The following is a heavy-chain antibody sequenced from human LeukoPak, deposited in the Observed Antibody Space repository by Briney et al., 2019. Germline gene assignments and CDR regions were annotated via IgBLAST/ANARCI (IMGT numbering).Heavy chain of an antibody. Sequence: GGSLRLSCAASGFSFSSYAMSWVRQAPGKGLEWVAVISYDGSNKYYADSVKGRFTISRDNSKNTLYLQMNSLRAEDTAVYYCATLRLVDYWGQGTLVTVSS. CDR1: GFSFSSYA. V-gene: IGHV3-30*03. CDR2: ISYDGSNK. CDR3: ATLRLVDY. J-gene: IGHJ4*02.